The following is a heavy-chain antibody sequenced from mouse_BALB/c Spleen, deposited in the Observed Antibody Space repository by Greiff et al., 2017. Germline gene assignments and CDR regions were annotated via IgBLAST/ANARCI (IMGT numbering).Heavy chain of an antibody. D-gene: IGHD2-10*02. Sequence: EVQLQESGGDLVKPGGSLKLSCAASGFTFSSYGMSWVRQTPDKRLEWVATISSGGSYTYYPDSVKGRFTISRDNAKNTLYLQMSSLKSEDTAMYYCARHKYGNHYYAMDYWGQGTSVTVSS. V-gene: IGHV5-6*01. CDR3: ARHKYGNHYYAMDY. CDR1: GFTFSSYG. J-gene: IGHJ4*01. CDR2: ISSGGSYT.